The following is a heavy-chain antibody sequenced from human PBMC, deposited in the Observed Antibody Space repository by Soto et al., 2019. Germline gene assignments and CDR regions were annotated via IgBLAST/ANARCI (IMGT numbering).Heavy chain of an antibody. Sequence: ASVKVSCKASGYTFTSYYMHWVRQAPGQGLEWMGIINPSGGSTSYAQKFQGRVTMTRDTSTSTVYMELSSLRSEDTAVYYCAREIFGATSNYYYGMDVWGQGTTVTVSS. D-gene: IGHD3-3*01. CDR3: AREIFGATSNYYYGMDV. CDR2: INPSGGST. V-gene: IGHV1-46*01. J-gene: IGHJ6*02. CDR1: GYTFTSYY.